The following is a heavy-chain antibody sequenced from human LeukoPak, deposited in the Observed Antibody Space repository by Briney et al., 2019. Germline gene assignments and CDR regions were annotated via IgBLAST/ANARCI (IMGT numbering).Heavy chain of an antibody. J-gene: IGHJ4*02. Sequence: ASVKVSCKASGYTFTNYYMHLVRQAPGQGLEWMGIINPSRGSTSCAQKFHGRVTMTRDTSTSTVYMELSSLRSEDTAVYYCARGGTTMVTGGLDYWGQGTPVTVSS. CDR2: INPSRGST. D-gene: IGHD5-18*01. CDR3: ARGGTTMVTGGLDY. V-gene: IGHV1-46*03. CDR1: GYTFTNYY.